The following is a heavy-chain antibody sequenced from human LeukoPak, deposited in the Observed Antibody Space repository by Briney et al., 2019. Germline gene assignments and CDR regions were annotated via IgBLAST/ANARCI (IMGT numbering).Heavy chain of an antibody. J-gene: IGHJ1*01. CDR2: INHSGST. D-gene: IGHD2-15*01. Sequence: SETLSLTCAVYGGSFSGYYWSWIRQPPGKGLEWIGEINHSGSTNYNPSLKSRVTISVDTPKNQFSLKLSSVTAADTAVYYCARGGIVVVVAAPGTGYFQHWGQGTLVTVSS. CDR3: ARGGIVVVVAAPGTGYFQH. CDR1: GGSFSGYY. V-gene: IGHV4-34*01.